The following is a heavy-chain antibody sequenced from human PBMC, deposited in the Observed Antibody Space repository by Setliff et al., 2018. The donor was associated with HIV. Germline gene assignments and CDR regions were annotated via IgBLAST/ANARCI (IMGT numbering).Heavy chain of an antibody. D-gene: IGHD1-26*01. CDR3: IRRRRAPGTEDLEAV. J-gene: IGHJ4*02. V-gene: IGHV5-51*01. Sequence: GESLKISCNGSGYYFSSYWVAWVRQMPGKGLEWMGAIYPGDSDTRYSPSFQGQVTISADRSITTAYLEWSSLKPSDTAMYYCIRRRRAPGTEDLEAVWGQGTLVTVSS. CDR1: GYYFSSYW. CDR2: IYPGDSDT.